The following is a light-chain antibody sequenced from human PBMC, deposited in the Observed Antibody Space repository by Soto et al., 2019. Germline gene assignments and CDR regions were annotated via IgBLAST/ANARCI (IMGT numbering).Light chain of an antibody. CDR1: SSNIDNNY. Sequence: QSVLTQPPSVSAAPGQKVTLSCSGTSSNIDNNYISWYQQLPEAAPKLLIYENDKRPSGIPDRFSGSKSGTSATLVITGLHTGDEAYYYCGTWDSRLSVGVLGEGTKLTVL. V-gene: IGLV1-51*01. CDR2: END. J-gene: IGLJ3*02. CDR3: GTWDSRLSVGV.